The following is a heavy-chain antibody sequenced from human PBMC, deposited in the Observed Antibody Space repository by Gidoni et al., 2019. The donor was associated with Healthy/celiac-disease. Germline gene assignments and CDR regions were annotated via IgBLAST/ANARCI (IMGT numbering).Heavy chain of an antibody. V-gene: IGHV4-34*01. Sequence: QVQLQQWGAGLLKPSETLSLTCAVYGGSFSGYYWSWIRQPPGKGLAWIGEINHSGSTNYNPSLKSRVTISVDTSKNQFSLKLSSVTAADTAVYYCARIVEMATIFFNSINWFDPWGQGTLVTVSS. D-gene: IGHD5-12*01. J-gene: IGHJ5*02. CDR1: GGSFSGYY. CDR3: ARIVEMATIFFNSINWFDP. CDR2: INHSGST.